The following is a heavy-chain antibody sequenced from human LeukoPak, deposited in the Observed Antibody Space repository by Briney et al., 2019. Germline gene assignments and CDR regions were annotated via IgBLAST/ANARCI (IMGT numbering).Heavy chain of an antibody. D-gene: IGHD6-13*01. CDR1: GFTFSSYW. CDR2: IKQDGSEK. J-gene: IGHJ4*02. V-gene: IGHV3-7*03. Sequence: GGSLRLSCAASGFTFSSYWMSWVRQAPGKGLEWVANIKQDGSEKYYVDSVKGRFTISRDNSKNTMYLQMNSLRAEDTAVYYCAKRIAYSSSWPYFDSWGQGTLVTVSS. CDR3: AKRIAYSSSWPYFDS.